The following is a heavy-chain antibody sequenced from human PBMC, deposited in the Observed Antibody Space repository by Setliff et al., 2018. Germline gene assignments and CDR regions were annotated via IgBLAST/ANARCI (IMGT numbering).Heavy chain of an antibody. CDR1: GYTFTGYY. CDR2: INPNSGGT. D-gene: IGHD3-3*01. J-gene: IGHJ4*02. CDR3: ARESTAKNFWGEYSDY. V-gene: IGHV1-2*06. Sequence: ASVKVSCKASGYTFTGYYMHWVRQAPGQGLEWMGRINPNSGGTNYAQKFQGRVTMTRDTSISTAYMELSRLRSDDTAVYYCARESTAKNFWGEYSDYWGQGTLVTVSS.